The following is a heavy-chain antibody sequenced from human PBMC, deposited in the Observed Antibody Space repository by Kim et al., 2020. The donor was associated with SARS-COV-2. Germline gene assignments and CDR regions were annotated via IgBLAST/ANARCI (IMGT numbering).Heavy chain of an antibody. V-gene: IGHV3-53*01. Sequence: TNYADSVKGRSIISRDNYKNTLYLLQNSLRAEDTAVYYCARLPGNNYFDYWGQGTLVTVSS. CDR3: ARLPGNNYFDY. CDR2: T. D-gene: IGHD1-1*01. J-gene: IGHJ4*02.